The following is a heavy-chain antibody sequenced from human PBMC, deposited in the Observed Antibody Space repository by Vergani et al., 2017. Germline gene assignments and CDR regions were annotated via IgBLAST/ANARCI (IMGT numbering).Heavy chain of an antibody. J-gene: IGHJ5*02. CDR2: IYYSGRT. D-gene: IGHD3-3*01. CDR1: GGSMSGYY. Sequence: QVRLQESGPGLVKPSETLSLTCSVPGGSMSGYYWSWIRQPPGKGLEWIGHIYYSGRTNYNPSLKSRVTISVDTSKNQFSRKLSSVTATDTAVYCCASFSSQSWIDPWGQGSLVTVS. V-gene: IGHV4-59*01. CDR3: ASFSSQSWIDP.